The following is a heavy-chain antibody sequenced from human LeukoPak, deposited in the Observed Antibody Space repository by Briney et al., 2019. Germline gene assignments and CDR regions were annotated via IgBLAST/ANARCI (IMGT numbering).Heavy chain of an antibody. V-gene: IGHV3-30*02. Sequence: HPGGSLRLSCAASGFTFSSYGMHWVRQAPGKGLEWVAFIRYDGSNKYYADFVKGRFTISRDNSKNTLYLQMNSLRAEDTAVYYCAKDYLYYYGSGSYYYMDVWGKGTTVTISS. CDR3: AKDYLYYYGSGSYYYMDV. CDR2: IRYDGSNK. CDR1: GFTFSSYG. J-gene: IGHJ6*03. D-gene: IGHD3-10*01.